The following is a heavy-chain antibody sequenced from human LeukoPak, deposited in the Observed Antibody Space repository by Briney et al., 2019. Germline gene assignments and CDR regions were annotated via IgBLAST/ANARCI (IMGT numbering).Heavy chain of an antibody. CDR3: ARGPRYYPVSYQLPNPYYFDY. Sequence: QPGGSLRLSCEASGFTFRSFAMSWVRQAPGKGLEWVSVIYSGGSTYYADSVKGRFTISRDNSKNTLYLQMNSLRAEDTAVYYCARGPRYYPVSYQLPNPYYFDYWGQGTLVTVSS. D-gene: IGHD2-2*01. CDR1: GFTFRSFA. J-gene: IGHJ4*02. V-gene: IGHV3-66*01. CDR2: IYSGGST.